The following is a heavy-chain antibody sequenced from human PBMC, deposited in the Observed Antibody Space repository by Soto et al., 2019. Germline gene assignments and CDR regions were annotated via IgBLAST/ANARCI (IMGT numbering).Heavy chain of an antibody. V-gene: IGHV3-30*03. J-gene: IGHJ4*02. CDR1: GFTFSSYA. D-gene: IGHD2-2*01. CDR2: ISYDGTNK. CDR3: AREIVVVQDANDY. Sequence: GGSLRLSCAASGFTFSSYAMHWVRQAPGKGLEWVAVISYDGTNKYSADSVKGRFTISRDNSKKTLYLQMDSLRAEDTAVYYCAREIVVVQDANDYWGQGTLVTVSS.